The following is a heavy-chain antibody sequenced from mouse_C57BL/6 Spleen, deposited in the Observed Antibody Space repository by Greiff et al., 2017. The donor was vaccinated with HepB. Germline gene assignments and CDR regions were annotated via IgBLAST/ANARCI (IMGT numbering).Heavy chain of an antibody. Sequence: EVQLVESGGGLVQPGGSLKLSCAASGFTFSDYYMYWVRQTPEKRLEWVAYISNGGGSTYYPDTVKGRFTISRDNAKNTLYLQMSRLKSEDTAMYYCARVDYSVSSYAMDYWGQGTSVTVSS. D-gene: IGHD2-4*01. CDR1: GFTFSDYY. CDR3: ARVDYSVSSYAMDY. J-gene: IGHJ4*01. CDR2: ISNGGGST. V-gene: IGHV5-12*01.